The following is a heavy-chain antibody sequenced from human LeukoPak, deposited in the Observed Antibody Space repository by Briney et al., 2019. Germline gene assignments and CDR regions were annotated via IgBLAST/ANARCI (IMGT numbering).Heavy chain of an antibody. CDR2: ISYDGSNK. D-gene: IGHD1-26*01. CDR3: ARETGGDNYYYYGMDV. V-gene: IGHV3-30*04. CDR1: GFNFSSYA. Sequence: GGSLRLSCAASGFNFSSYAMHWVRQAPGKGLEWVAVISYDGSNKYYADSVKGRFTISRDNSKNTLYLQMNSLRAEDTAVYYCARETGGDNYYYYGMDVWGKGTTVTVSS. J-gene: IGHJ6*04.